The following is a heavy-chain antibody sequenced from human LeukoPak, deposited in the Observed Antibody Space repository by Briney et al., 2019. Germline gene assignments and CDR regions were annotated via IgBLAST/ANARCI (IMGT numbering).Heavy chain of an antibody. CDR3: ARGVGTYYDFWSGYYRAGRWFDP. V-gene: IGHV4-30-4*08. J-gene: IGHJ5*02. D-gene: IGHD3-3*01. CDR1: GASISSSAYY. CDR2: IYYSGSP. Sequence: TLSLTCTVSGASISSSAYYWVWIRQPPGKGLEWIGYIYYSGSPYYNPSLKSPVTQSVDKSKEPFSLKLSSVTAADTAVYYCARGVGTYYDFWSGYYRAGRWFDPWGQGTLVTVSS.